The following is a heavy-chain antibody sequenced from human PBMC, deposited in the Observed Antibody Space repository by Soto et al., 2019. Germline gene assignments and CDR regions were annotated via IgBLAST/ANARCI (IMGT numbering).Heavy chain of an antibody. J-gene: IGHJ6*03. V-gene: IGHV3-23*01. D-gene: IGHD3-10*01. Sequence: GGSLRLSCAASGFTFSSYAMSWVRQAPGKGLEWVSAISGSGGSTYYADSVKGRFTISRDNSKNTLYLQMNSLRAEDTAVYYCAKSSYYGSGSYYYYMDVWGKGTTVTVSS. CDR3: AKSSYYGSGSYYYYMDV. CDR1: GFTFSSYA. CDR2: ISGSGGST.